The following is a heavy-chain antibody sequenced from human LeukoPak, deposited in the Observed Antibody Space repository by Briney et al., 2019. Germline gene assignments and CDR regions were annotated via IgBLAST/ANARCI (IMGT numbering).Heavy chain of an antibody. J-gene: IGHJ4*02. D-gene: IGHD5-12*01. V-gene: IGHV3-21*01. CDR2: ISSSSSYI. Sequence: GGSLTLSCAASGFTFSSYSMNWVRQAPGKGLEWVSSISSSSSYIYYADSVKGRFTISRDNAKNSLYLQMNSLRAEDTAVYYCARDEDIVATNFDYWGQGTLVTVSS. CDR3: ARDEDIVATNFDY. CDR1: GFTFSSYS.